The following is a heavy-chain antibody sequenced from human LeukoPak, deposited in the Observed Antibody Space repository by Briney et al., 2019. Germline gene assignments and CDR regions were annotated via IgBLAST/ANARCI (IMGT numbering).Heavy chain of an antibody. Sequence: SETVSHTCTVSGHSIYSGYYWGWIRQPPGKGLEWVGSIYHTGSTYYNPSLESRLTISLDESKIHFSLRLSSGCGADRVVLFDGYYDRAARLSPRGQGTLVGVSS. CDR1: GHSIYSGYY. J-gene: IGHJ4*02. CDR2: IYHTGST. D-gene: IGHD3-16*01. CDR3: GYYDRAARLSP. V-gene: IGHV4-38-2*02.